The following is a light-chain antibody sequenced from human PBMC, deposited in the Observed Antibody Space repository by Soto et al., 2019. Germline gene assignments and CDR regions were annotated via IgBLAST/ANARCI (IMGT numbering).Light chain of an antibody. J-gene: IGLJ1*01. Sequence: HPVLAQSSSASASLGSSVKLTCTLSSGHSTYIIAWHQQQPGKAPRYLMNLEGSGSYNKESGVPDRFSGSSSGADRYLTISNLQFEDEADYYCETWDTNTRVFGTGTKVTVL. CDR3: ETWDTNTRV. CDR2: LEGSGSY. V-gene: IGLV4-60*02. CDR1: SGHSTYI.